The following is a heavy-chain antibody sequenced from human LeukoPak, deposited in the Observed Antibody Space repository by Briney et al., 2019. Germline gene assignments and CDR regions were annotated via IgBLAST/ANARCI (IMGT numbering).Heavy chain of an antibody. Sequence: SETLSLTCTVSGGSISSSSYYWGWIRQPPGKGLEWIGSIYYSGSTYYNPSLKSRVTISVDTSKNQFSLKLSSVTAADTAVYYWARGVVGYFDWLLGSSYYFDYWGQGTLVTVSS. J-gene: IGHJ4*02. V-gene: IGHV4-39*01. CDR3: ARGVVGYFDWLLGSSYYFDY. CDR2: IYYSGST. D-gene: IGHD3-9*01. CDR1: GGSISSSSYY.